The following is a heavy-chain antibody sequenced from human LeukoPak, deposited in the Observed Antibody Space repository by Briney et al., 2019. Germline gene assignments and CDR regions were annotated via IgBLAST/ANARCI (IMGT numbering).Heavy chain of an antibody. J-gene: IGHJ6*03. Sequence: GGSLRLSCAASGFTFDDYTMHWVRQAPGKGLEWVSLISWDGGSTYYADSVKGRFTISRDNSKNSLYLQMNSLTTEDTGLYYCAKSGAYSPISQYYYYYYYMDVWGKGTTVTVSS. CDR2: ISWDGGST. V-gene: IGHV3-43*01. CDR1: GFTFDDYT. D-gene: IGHD3-16*01. CDR3: AKSGAYSPISQYYYYYYYMDV.